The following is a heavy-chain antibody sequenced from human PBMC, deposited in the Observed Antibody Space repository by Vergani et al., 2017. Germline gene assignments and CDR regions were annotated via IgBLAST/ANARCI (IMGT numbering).Heavy chain of an antibody. J-gene: IGHJ3*02. CDR1: GFTFSSYS. Sequence: EVQLVESGGGLVKPGGSLRLSCAASGFTFSSYSMNWVRQAPGKGLEWVSSISSSSYIYYADSVKGRFTISRDNAKNSLYLQMNSLRAEDTAVYYCAREGFGELGQGDAFDIWGQGTMVTVSS. D-gene: IGHD3-10*01. V-gene: IGHV3-21*01. CDR2: ISSSSYI. CDR3: AREGFGELGQGDAFDI.